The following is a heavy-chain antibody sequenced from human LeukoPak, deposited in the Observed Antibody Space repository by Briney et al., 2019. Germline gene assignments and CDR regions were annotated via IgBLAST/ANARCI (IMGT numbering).Heavy chain of an antibody. D-gene: IGHD3-3*01. V-gene: IGHV3-7*01. Sequence: GGSLRLSCAASGFTSSSYWMSWVRQAPGEGLEWVANIKQDGSEKYYVDSVKGRFTISRDNAKNSLYLQMNSLRAEDTAVYYCASARSEVTIFGVVITTPFDYWGQGTLVTVSS. CDR1: GFTSSSYW. CDR2: IKQDGSEK. CDR3: ASARSEVTIFGVVITTPFDY. J-gene: IGHJ4*02.